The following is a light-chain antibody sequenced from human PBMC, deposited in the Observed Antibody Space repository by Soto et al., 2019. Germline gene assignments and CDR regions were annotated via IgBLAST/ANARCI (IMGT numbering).Light chain of an antibody. J-gene: IGLJ1*01. CDR3: SSYTGSSTYV. V-gene: IGLV2-14*01. CDR2: DVS. Sequence: HSVLTQPASVSGSPGQSSTISCTGTSSDVGGYNYVSWYQQHPGKAPKLMIYDVSNRPSGISNRFSGSKSGNTASLTISGLQAEDEADYYCSSYTGSSTYVFGTGTKVT. CDR1: SSDVGGYNY.